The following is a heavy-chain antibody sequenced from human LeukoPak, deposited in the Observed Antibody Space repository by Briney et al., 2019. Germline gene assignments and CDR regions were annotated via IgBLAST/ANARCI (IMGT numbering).Heavy chain of an antibody. Sequence: GGSVRLSCAAFGFTFNSYAMSWVRQAPGKGLEWVSVISGSGDDTYYADSVKGRFTISRDNSKNTLYLQMNSLRAEDTAVYYCACYDRSGSYLDYWGQGTLVTVSS. CDR2: ISGSGDDT. V-gene: IGHV3-23*01. J-gene: IGHJ4*02. CDR3: ACYDRSGSYLDY. D-gene: IGHD3-22*01. CDR1: GFTFNSYA.